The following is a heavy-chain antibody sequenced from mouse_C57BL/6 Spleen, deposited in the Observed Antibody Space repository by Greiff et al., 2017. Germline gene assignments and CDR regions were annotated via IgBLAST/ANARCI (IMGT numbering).Heavy chain of an antibody. CDR1: GFTFTSYA. D-gene: IGHD3-1*01. CDR3: ARARRRKTMDY. Sequence: EVQGVESGGGLVKPGGSLKLSCAASGFTFTSYAMSWVRQTPEKRLEWVATISDGGSYTYYPDNVKGRFTISRDNATNNLYLQMSHLKSEDTAMCYCARARRRKTMDYWGQGTSFTVSS. J-gene: IGHJ4*01. V-gene: IGHV5-4*01. CDR2: ISDGGSYT.